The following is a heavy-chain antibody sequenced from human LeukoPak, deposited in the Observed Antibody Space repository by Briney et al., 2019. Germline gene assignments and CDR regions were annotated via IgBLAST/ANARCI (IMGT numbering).Heavy chain of an antibody. J-gene: IGHJ4*02. CDR3: ASQKDYYFDY. V-gene: IGHV3-30-3*01. Sequence: GGSLRLSCAPSGFTFSTYVMHWVRQAPGKGLEWVSVISYDGSSEYHAECVKGRFTISRDNSKNTLYLQMNTLRAEDTAVYYCASQKDYYFDYWGQGTLVTVSS. CDR2: ISYDGSSE. CDR1: GFTFSTYV.